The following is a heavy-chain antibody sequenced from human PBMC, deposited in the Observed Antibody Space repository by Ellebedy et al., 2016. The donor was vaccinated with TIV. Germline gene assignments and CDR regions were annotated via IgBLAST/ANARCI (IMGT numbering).Heavy chain of an antibody. Sequence: GESLKISCAASGFSFDDYTMHWVRQAPGKGLEWVSLITRDGAFIYYSDSVRGRFTISRDNSRNSLSLQMNSLRTEDTALYYCTKSTAYSYHFDDWGRGTPVTVSS. V-gene: IGHV3-43*01. CDR1: GFSFDDYT. CDR2: ITRDGAFI. CDR3: TKSTAYSYHFDD. D-gene: IGHD3-22*01. J-gene: IGHJ4*02.